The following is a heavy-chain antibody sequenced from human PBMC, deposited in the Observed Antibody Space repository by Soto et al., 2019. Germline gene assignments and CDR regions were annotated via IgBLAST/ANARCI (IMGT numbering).Heavy chain of an antibody. CDR2: IYYSGST. CDR1: GGSISSYY. Sequence: SETLSLTCTVSGGSISSYYWSWIRQPPGKGLEWIGYIYYSGSTNYNPSLKSRVTISVDTSKNQFSLKLSSVTAADTAVYYCARLGWKLGFDPWGQGTLVTVSS. CDR3: ARLGWKLGFDP. V-gene: IGHV4-59*01. J-gene: IGHJ5*02. D-gene: IGHD1-1*01.